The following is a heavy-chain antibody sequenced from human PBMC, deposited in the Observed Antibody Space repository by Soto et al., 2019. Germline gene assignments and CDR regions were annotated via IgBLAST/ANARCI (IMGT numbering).Heavy chain of an antibody. J-gene: IGHJ5*02. V-gene: IGHV4-31*03. D-gene: IGHD6-25*01. CDR2: IYYSGST. CDR3: ARVVAYSSGWFDP. Sequence: QVQLQESGPGLVKPSQTLSLTCTVSGGSISSGGYYWSWIRQHPGKGLEWIGYIYYSGSTYYNPSLKIRVNISVDKSKNQFSLKLSSVTAADTAVYYCARVVAYSSGWFDPWGQGTLVTVSS. CDR1: GGSISSGGYY.